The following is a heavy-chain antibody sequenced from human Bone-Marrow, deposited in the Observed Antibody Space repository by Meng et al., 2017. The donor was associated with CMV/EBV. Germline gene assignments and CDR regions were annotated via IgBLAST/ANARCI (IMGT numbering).Heavy chain of an antibody. CDR3: ARDPSTKYYDSSGDDY. D-gene: IGHD3-22*01. Sequence: ASVKVSCKASGYTFTSYGISWVRQAPGQGLEWMGWISAYNGNTNYAQKLQGRVTMTTDTSTSTAYMKLRSLRSDATAVYYCARDPSTKYYDSSGDDYWGQGTLVTVSS. CDR2: ISAYNGNT. J-gene: IGHJ4*02. V-gene: IGHV1-18*01. CDR1: GYTFTSYG.